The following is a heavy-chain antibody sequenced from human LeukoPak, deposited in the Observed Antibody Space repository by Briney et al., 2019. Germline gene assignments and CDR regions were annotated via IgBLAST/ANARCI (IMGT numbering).Heavy chain of an antibody. J-gene: IGHJ4*02. Sequence: GGSLTLSCAASGFTFSSYSMHWVRQAPGKGLEWVSSISSSSSYIYYADSVKGRFTISRDNAKNSLYLQMNSLRAEDTAVYYCAREVQDYYASSDIDYWGQGTLVTVSS. CDR3: AREVQDYYASSDIDY. D-gene: IGHD3-22*01. V-gene: IGHV3-21*01. CDR2: ISSSSSYI. CDR1: GFTFSSYS.